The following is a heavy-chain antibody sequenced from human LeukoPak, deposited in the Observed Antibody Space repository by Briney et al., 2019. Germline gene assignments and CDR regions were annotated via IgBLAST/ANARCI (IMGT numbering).Heavy chain of an antibody. J-gene: IGHJ4*02. Sequence: ASVKVSCKASGYTFTGYYMHWVRQAPGQGLEWMGWINPNSGGTNYAQKFQGRVTMTRDTSISTAYKELSRLRSDDTAVYYCARGDTVTTRRGGLDYWGQGTLVTVSS. V-gene: IGHV1-2*02. CDR2: INPNSGGT. CDR1: GYTFTGYY. D-gene: IGHD4-17*01. CDR3: ARGDTVTTRRGGLDY.